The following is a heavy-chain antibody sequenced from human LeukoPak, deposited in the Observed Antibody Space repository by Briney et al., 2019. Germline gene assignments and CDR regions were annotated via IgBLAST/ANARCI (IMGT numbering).Heavy chain of an antibody. J-gene: IGHJ4*02. V-gene: IGHV4-39*07. CDR2: VYYSGST. CDR3: AREREGIAARLNDY. Sequence: SETLSLTCTVSGGSISSSSYYWGWIRQPPGKGLEWIGSVYYSGSTYYNPSLKSRVTISVDTSKNQFSLKLSSVTAADTAVYYCAREREGIAARLNDYWGQGTLVTVSS. D-gene: IGHD6-6*01. CDR1: GGSISSSSYY.